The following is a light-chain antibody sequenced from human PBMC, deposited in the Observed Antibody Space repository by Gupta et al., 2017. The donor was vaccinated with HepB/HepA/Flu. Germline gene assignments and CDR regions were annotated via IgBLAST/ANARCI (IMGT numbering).Light chain of an antibody. V-gene: IGKV1-39*01. J-gene: IGKJ1*01. Sequence: DIQMTQSPSSLSASVGDRVTITCRASQSISSYLNWYQQKPGKAPKLLIYAASSLQSGVPSRFSGSGSGTXFTLTIXRLQPEDFATYYCQQCDSTPQTFGXGTKVEIK. CDR2: AAS. CDR3: QQCDSTPQT. CDR1: QSISSY.